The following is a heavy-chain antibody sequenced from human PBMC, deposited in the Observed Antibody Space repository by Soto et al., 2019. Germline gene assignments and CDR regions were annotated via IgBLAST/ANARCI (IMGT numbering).Heavy chain of an antibody. CDR2: IYPADSET. D-gene: IGHD3-10*01. Sequence: PXESMSICIRGSGYSFITYWIGLVRQMPGKGLEWMAIIYPADSETRYSPSFQGHVTISADKSISTAYLQWSSLKASDTAIYYCARLLINMVRGVIPSDGWFDPWGQGTLVTVSS. V-gene: IGHV5-51*01. CDR3: ARLLINMVRGVIPSDGWFDP. CDR1: GYSFITYW. J-gene: IGHJ5*02.